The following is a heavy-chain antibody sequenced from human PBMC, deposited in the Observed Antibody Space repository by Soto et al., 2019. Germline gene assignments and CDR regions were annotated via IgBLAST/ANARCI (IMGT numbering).Heavy chain of an antibody. CDR1: GGSINNYY. CDR3: ARRQDWNYLFDN. D-gene: IGHD1-7*01. Sequence: SETLSLSCTVSGGSINNYYWSWIRQSPGRGLEWIGCSYYSGTTNYNPSLSSRVTISIGASKTQFSLRLRSVTAADTAVYYCARRQDWNYLFDNWGPGILVTVSS. J-gene: IGHJ4*02. CDR2: SYYSGTT. V-gene: IGHV4-59*01.